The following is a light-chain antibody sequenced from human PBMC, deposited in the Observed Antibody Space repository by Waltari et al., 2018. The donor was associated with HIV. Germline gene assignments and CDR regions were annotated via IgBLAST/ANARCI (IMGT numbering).Light chain of an antibody. Sequence: QSALTQPASVSGSPGQSITISCTGTSSDVGGFNSVSWFQQHPGKAPKLIIYGVSNRPSGISYRLSGSKSGNTASLTISGLQAEDEADYYCSSYTSSARYVFGTGTKVTVL. CDR1: SSDVGGFNS. CDR3: SSYTSSARYV. J-gene: IGLJ1*01. CDR2: GVS. V-gene: IGLV2-14*01.